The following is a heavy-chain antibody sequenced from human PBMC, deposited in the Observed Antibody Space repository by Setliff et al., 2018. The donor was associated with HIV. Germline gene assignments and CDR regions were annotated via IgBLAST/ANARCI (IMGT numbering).Heavy chain of an antibody. D-gene: IGHD3-22*01. CDR3: ARESEGYYESSGYLDH. J-gene: IGHJ4*02. CDR1: GDTFTGHA. V-gene: IGHV1-69*05. Sequence: SVKVSCKISGDTFTGHAIVWVRQAPGQGLEWMGGIIPITGTIHFAQKFQDRITFTKDESTGTVYMELRSLRSEDTAVYYCARESEGYYESSGYLDHWGQGTLVTVSS. CDR2: IIPITGTI.